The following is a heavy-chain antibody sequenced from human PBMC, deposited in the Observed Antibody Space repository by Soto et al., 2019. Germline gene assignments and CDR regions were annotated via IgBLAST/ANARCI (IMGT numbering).Heavy chain of an antibody. Sequence: QIQLQQSGPGLVKPSQTLSLTCAISGDSVSSNSAAWNWIRQSPARGLEWLGRTYYRSTWLNDYALSVKGRITINPDTSRNQFFVHLNSVTPEDAAVYYCSREVAGTCAFDIWGQGTVVTVSS. CDR1: GDSVSSNSAA. CDR2: TYYRSTWLN. CDR3: SREVAGTCAFDI. D-gene: IGHD6-19*01. V-gene: IGHV6-1*01. J-gene: IGHJ3*02.